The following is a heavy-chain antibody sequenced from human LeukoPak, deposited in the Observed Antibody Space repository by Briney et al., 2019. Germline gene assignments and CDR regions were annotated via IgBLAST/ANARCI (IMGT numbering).Heavy chain of an antibody. CDR3: ARVPSTVTTRPDDY. D-gene: IGHD4-17*01. Sequence: GGSLRLSCAASGFTFSSYSMNWVRQAPGEGLEWVSSISSSSSYIYYADSVKGRFTISRDNAKNSLYLQMNSLRAEDTAVYYCARVPSTVTTRPDDYWGQGTLVTVSS. CDR1: GFTFSSYS. CDR2: ISSSSSYI. J-gene: IGHJ4*02. V-gene: IGHV3-21*01.